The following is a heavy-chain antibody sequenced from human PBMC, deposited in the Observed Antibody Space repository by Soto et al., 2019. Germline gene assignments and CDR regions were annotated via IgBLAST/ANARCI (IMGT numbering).Heavy chain of an antibody. D-gene: IGHD2-21*02. CDR2: IIPIFGTV. CDR3: ARSSHIVVVTAIEGGHYYYYGMDV. J-gene: IGHJ6*02. CDR1: GGTFSSYA. V-gene: IGHV1-69*13. Sequence: GASVKVSCKASGGTFSSYAISWVRQAPGQGLEWMGGIIPIFGTVNYAQKFQGRVTITADESTSTAYMELSSLRSEDTAVYYCARSSHIVVVTAIEGGHYYYYGMDVWGQGTTVTVSS.